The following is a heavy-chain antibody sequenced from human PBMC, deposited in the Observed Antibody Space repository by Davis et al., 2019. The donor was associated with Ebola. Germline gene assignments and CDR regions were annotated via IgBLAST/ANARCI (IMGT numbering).Heavy chain of an antibody. V-gene: IGHV3-64D*08. J-gene: IGHJ4*02. CDR2: ISSNGGST. CDR3: VKDLPDIVATWYYFDY. CDR1: GFTFSSYA. D-gene: IGHD5-12*01. Sequence: PGGSLRLSCSASGFTFSSYAMHWVRQAPGKGLEYVSAISSNGGSTYYADSVKGRFTISRDNSKNTLYLQMSSLRAEDTAVYYCVKDLPDIVATWYYFDYWGQGTLVTVSS.